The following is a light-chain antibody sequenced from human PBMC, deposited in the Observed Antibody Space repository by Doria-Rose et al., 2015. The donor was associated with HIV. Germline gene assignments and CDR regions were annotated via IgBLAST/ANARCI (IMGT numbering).Light chain of an antibody. CDR3: HQYGTSLT. J-gene: IGKJ1*01. CDR2: DGS. CDR1: QSFSSTY. V-gene: IGKV3-20*01. Sequence: DIVMTQSSGTLSLSPGERPTLSCRASQSFSSTYLAWYQQKPGQAPSLLIYDGSTRATGILDRFSASGSGTDFTLTINRLEPEDYALYYCHQYGTSLTFGQGTKVEI.